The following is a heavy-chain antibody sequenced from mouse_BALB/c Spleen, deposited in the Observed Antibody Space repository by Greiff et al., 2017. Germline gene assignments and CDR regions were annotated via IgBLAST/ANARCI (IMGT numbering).Heavy chain of an antibody. V-gene: IGHV1-7*01. CDR1: GYTFTSYW. D-gene: IGHD1-2*01. J-gene: IGHJ2*01. CDR2: INPSTGYT. CDR3: ARETAHFDY. Sequence: QVQLQQSGAELAKPGASVKMSCKASGYTFTSYWMHWVKQRPGQGLEWIGYINPSTGYTEYNQKFKDKATLTADKSSSTAYMQLSSLTSEDSAVYYCARETAHFDYWGQGTTLTVSS.